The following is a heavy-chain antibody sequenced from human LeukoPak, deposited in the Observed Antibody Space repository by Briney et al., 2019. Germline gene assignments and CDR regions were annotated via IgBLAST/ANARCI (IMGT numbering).Heavy chain of an antibody. Sequence: SETLSLTCAVYGGSFSGYYWSWIRQPTGKGLEWIGEINHSGSTNYNPSLKSRVTISVDTSKNQFSLKLSSVTAADTAVYFCARDLNYFDSSGYPLPWGQGTLVTVSS. D-gene: IGHD3-22*01. CDR3: ARDLNYFDSSGYPLP. V-gene: IGHV4-34*01. CDR1: GGSFSGYY. J-gene: IGHJ5*02. CDR2: INHSGST.